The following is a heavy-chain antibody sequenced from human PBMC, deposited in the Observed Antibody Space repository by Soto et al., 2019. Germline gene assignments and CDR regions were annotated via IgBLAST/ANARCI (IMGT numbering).Heavy chain of an antibody. CDR3: ARRSPGTTPLDY. D-gene: IGHD1-1*01. V-gene: IGHV3-21*01. Sequence: GGSLRLSCAASGFTFSSYSMNWVRQAPGKGLEWVSSISSSSSYIYYADSVKGRFTISRDNAKNSLYLQMNSLRAEDTAVYYCARRSPGTTPLDYWGQGTLVTVSS. CDR1: GFTFSSYS. CDR2: ISSSSSYI. J-gene: IGHJ4*02.